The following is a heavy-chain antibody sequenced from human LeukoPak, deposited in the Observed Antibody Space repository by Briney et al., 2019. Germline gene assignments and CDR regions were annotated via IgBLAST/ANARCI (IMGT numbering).Heavy chain of an antibody. CDR3: ARVGDGYQQPLDY. CDR2: INPSGGST. Sequence: ASVKVSCTASGYTFTSYYMHWVRQAPGQGLEWMGIINPSGGSTSYAQKFPGRVTMTRDTSTSTVYMELSSRRSEDTAVYYCARVGDGYQQPLDYWGQGTLVTVSS. CDR1: GYTFTSYY. D-gene: IGHD5-24*01. V-gene: IGHV1-46*01. J-gene: IGHJ4*02.